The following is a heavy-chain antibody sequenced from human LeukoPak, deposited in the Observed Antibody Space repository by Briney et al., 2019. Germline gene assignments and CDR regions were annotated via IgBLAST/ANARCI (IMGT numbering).Heavy chain of an antibody. D-gene: IGHD6-19*01. CDR2: ILYDESNK. CDR3: ARLSSSGWYEWFDP. J-gene: IGHJ5*02. CDR1: GFTFSRYD. V-gene: IGHV3-30*03. Sequence: PGGSLRLSCAASGFTFSRYDMHWVRQAPGKGLEWVAAILYDESNKFYADSVKGRFTISRDNAKNTLYLQMNSLRAEDTAVYYCARLSSSGWYEWFDPWGQGTLVTVSS.